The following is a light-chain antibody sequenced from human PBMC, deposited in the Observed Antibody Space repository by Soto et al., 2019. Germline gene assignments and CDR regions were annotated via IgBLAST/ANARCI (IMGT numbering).Light chain of an antibody. J-gene: IGLJ2*01. V-gene: IGLV1-44*01. Sequence: QSVLTQPPSASGTPGQRVTISCSGSSSNIGSNTVNWYQQLPGTAPKLLIYSNNQRPSGVPDRFSGSKSGTSASLAISGLQSEDEVDYYCAAWDDSLNGVVFGGGTKLTFL. CDR3: AAWDDSLNGVV. CDR2: SNN. CDR1: SSNIGSNT.